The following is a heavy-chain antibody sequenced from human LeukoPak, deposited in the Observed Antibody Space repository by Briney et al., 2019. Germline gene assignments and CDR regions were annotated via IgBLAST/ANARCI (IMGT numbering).Heavy chain of an antibody. CDR2: IIPIFGTA. D-gene: IGHD4-17*01. V-gene: IGHV1-69*01. J-gene: IGHJ4*02. Sequence: ASVKVSCKASGGTFSSYAISWVRQAPGQGLEWMGGIIPIFGTANYAQKFQGRVTITADESTSTAYMELSSLRSEDMAVYYCARDPLYGDYVKYFDYWGQGTLVTVSS. CDR3: ARDPLYGDYVKYFDY. CDR1: GGTFSSYA.